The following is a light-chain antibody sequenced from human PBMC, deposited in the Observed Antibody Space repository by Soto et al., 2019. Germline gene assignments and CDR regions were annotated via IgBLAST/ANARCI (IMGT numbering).Light chain of an antibody. J-gene: IGKJ1*01. V-gene: IGKV3-20*01. Sequence: EIVMTQSPGTLSLSPGERATLSCRASQSVSSNYLAWFQQKPGQAPRLLIYGASSRATGLPDRFSGSGSGTDFTLTISRLEPEDFAVYYCQQYGSAPRTFGQGTNVEIK. CDR2: GAS. CDR3: QQYGSAPRT. CDR1: QSVSSNY.